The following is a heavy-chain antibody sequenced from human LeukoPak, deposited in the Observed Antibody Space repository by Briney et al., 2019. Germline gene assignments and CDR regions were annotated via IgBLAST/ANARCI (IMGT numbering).Heavy chain of an antibody. CDR1: GGSISSSGYY. Sequence: PSETLSLTCTVSGGSISSSGYYWGWIRQPPGKGLEWIGSISSGGSTHYIPSLKSRVTTSVDTSKNLFSLKLSSVTAADTAVYYCARRSYDGSGYYYVDYWGQGTLVTVSS. D-gene: IGHD3-22*01. CDR2: ISSGGST. J-gene: IGHJ4*02. V-gene: IGHV4-39*01. CDR3: ARRSYDGSGYYYVDY.